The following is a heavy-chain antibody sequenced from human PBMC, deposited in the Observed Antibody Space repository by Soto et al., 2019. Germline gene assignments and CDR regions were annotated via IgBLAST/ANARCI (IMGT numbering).Heavy chain of an antibody. CDR3: ARQGSLQKLPYYYYYYYMDV. J-gene: IGHJ6*03. CDR2: IYYSGST. V-gene: IGHV4-59*08. CDR1: GGSISSYY. D-gene: IGHD1-1*01. Sequence: SETLSLTCTVSGGSISSYYWSWIRQPPGKGLEWIGYIYYSGSTNYNPSLKSRVTISVDTSKNQFSLKLSSVTAADTAVYYCARQGSLQKLPYYYYYYYMDVWGKGTTVTVSS.